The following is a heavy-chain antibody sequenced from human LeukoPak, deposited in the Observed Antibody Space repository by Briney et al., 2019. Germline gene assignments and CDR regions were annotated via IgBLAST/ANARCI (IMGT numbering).Heavy chain of an antibody. CDR3: ARDYDQGWFDP. J-gene: IGHJ5*02. CDR1: GFTFSSYW. CDR2: INSDGSST. V-gene: IGHV3-74*01. D-gene: IGHD3-3*01. Sequence: GGSLRLSCAASGFTFSSYWMHWVRQAPGKGLVWVSRINSDGSSTCYADSVKGRFTISRDNAKNTLYLQMNSLRAEDTAVYYCARDYDQGWFDPWGQGTLVTVSS.